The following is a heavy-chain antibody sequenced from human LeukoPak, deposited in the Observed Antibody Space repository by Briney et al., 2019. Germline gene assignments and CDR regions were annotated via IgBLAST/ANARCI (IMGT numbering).Heavy chain of an antibody. CDR3: ARENFDP. J-gene: IGHJ5*02. Sequence: SGGSLRLSCAASGFTFNNYWMHWVRQAPGKGLLWVSRINTDGSSTSYADSVKGRFTINRDNAKNMVYLQMNSLRGEDTAVYYCARENFDPWGQGTQVTVSS. CDR1: GFTFNNYW. V-gene: IGHV3-74*01. CDR2: INTDGSST.